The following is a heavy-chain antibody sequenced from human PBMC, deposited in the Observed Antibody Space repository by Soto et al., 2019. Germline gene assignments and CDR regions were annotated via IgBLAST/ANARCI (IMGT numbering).Heavy chain of an antibody. J-gene: IGHJ4*02. CDR2: ISASGGKT. CDR1: GFTFNTYA. Sequence: GGSLRLSCSASGFTFNTYAMHWVRQAPGKGLEYVSAISASGGKTYYADSVKGRFTTSRDNSKNTLYLQMDSLRAEDMAVYYCARDRCTNGVCYAPSDYWGQGTLVTVSS. D-gene: IGHD2-8*01. CDR3: ARDRCTNGVCYAPSDY. V-gene: IGHV3-64*02.